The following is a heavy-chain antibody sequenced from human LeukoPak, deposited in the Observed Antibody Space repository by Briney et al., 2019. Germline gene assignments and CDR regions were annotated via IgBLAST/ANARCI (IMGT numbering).Heavy chain of an antibody. CDR3: AREEYGDYGPGAFDY. D-gene: IGHD4-17*01. Sequence: GASVKVSCKASGYTFTGYYMHWVRQAPGQGLEWMGWINPNSGGTNYAQKFQGRVTMTRDTSISTAYMELSRLRSDDTAVYYCAREEYGDYGPGAFDYWGQGTLVTVSS. J-gene: IGHJ4*02. CDR1: GYTFTGYY. V-gene: IGHV1-2*02. CDR2: INPNSGGT.